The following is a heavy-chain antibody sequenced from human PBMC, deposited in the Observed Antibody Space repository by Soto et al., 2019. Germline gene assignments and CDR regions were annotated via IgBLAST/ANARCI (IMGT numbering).Heavy chain of an antibody. V-gene: IGHV4-61*01. CDR2: IYYSGGT. CDR3: ASVRGYSDSSYFGLDL. D-gene: IGHD6-13*01. Sequence: SETLSPTCTVSGGSVSSGSHYWSWIRQPPGKGLEWMGYIYYSGGTNYNPSLKSRVTISVDTSKNQFSLRQSSVTDADTAVYYCASVRGYSDSSYFGLDLWGPGTPVTVSS. CDR1: GGSVSSGSHY. J-gene: IGHJ6*02.